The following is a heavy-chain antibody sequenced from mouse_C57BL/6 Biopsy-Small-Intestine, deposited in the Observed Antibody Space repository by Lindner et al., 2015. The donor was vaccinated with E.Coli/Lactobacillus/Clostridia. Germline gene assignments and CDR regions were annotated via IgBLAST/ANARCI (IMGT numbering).Heavy chain of an antibody. CDR3: ADHYFDY. Sequence: VQLQESGPVLVKPGASVKISCKASGYSFTDYYMNWVKQSHGKSLEWIGDIYPKNGGTNYNQKFKGKATLTVDKSSNTAYMELRSLTSEDSAVYYCADHYFDYWGQGTSLTVSS. CDR2: IYPKNGGT. V-gene: IGHV1-26*01. J-gene: IGHJ2*02. CDR1: GYSFTDYY.